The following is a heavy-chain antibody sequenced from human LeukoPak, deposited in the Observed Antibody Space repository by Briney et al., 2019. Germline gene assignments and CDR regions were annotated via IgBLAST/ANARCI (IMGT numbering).Heavy chain of an antibody. Sequence: PGGSLRLSCAASGFTFTTYAMIWVRRAPGKGLEWVSAISGSGDATYYADSVKGRFTISRDNSENTVYLQVNSLRADDTAVYYCARLSGTSGTTSRDLHYWGQGALVTVSS. CDR3: ARLSGTSGTTSRDLHY. CDR2: ISGSGDAT. CDR1: GFTFTTYA. D-gene: IGHD1-1*01. V-gene: IGHV3-23*01. J-gene: IGHJ4*02.